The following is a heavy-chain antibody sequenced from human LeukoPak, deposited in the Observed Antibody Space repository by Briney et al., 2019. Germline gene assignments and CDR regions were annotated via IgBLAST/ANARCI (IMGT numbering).Heavy chain of an antibody. Sequence: PGGSLRLSCAASRFTFTRYAMTWVRQAPGKGLEWVSAISGSGSSTYYADSVKGRFTISRDKSKNTLYLQMNSLRAEGTAVYYCAKNLHDFWSGYPDYWGQGTLVTVSS. V-gene: IGHV3-23*01. D-gene: IGHD3-3*01. CDR3: AKNLHDFWSGYPDY. CDR1: RFTFTRYA. J-gene: IGHJ4*02. CDR2: ISGSGSST.